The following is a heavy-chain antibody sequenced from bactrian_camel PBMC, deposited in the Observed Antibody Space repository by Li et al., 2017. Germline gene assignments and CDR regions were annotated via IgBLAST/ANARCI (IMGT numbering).Heavy chain of an antibody. D-gene: IGHD4*01. J-gene: IGHJ6*01. CDR1: GFTHSVCT. CDR2: ILSDGTT. V-gene: IGHV3S53*01. Sequence: HVQLVESGGGLVQPGGSLRISCAASGFTHSVCTMGWYRQTPGKERVVVSTILSDGTTYYADSVKGRFTISQDNAEDTGYLRMTYLKPEDTAMYYCAADRPSDYPDSCSTDMSENSFAYWGQGTQVTVS. CDR3: AADRPSDYPDSCSTDMSENSFAY.